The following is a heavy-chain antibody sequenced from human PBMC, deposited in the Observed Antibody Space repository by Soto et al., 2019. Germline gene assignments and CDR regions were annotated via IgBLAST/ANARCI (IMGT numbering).Heavy chain of an antibody. CDR1: GGSISRSNW. CDR3: ARSITFDWLFFDN. V-gene: IGHV4-4*02. CDR2: IYHSGST. D-gene: IGHD3-9*01. J-gene: IGHJ4*02. Sequence: PSETLSLTCAVSGGSISRSNWWSWVRQPPGKGLEWIGEIYHSGSTNYHPSLKSRVTISVDKSKNQFSLKLTSLTAADTAVYYCARSITFDWLFFDNWGQRNMVTVSS.